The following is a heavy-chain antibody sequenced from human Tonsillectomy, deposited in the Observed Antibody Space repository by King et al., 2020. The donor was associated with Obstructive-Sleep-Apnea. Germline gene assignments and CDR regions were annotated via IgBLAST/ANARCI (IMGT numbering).Heavy chain of an antibody. D-gene: IGHD2-2*01. J-gene: IGHJ4*02. CDR1: GFTFSSYG. V-gene: IGHV3-33*06. CDR3: AKGEVGYCTITTCYGIDY. CDR2: IWYDGSNK. Sequence: VQLVESGGGVVQPGRSLRLSCAASGFTFSSYGMHWVRQAPGKGLEWVAVIWYDGSNKHYTDSVKGRSTISRDNSKNTLYLQMNSLRAEDTAVYYCAKGEVGYCTITTCYGIDYWGQGTLVTVSS.